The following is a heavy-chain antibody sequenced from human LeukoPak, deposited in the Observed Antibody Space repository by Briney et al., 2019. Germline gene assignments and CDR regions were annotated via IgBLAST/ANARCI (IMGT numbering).Heavy chain of an antibody. CDR3: ARGPARDLWFGELFEYYFDY. J-gene: IGHJ4*02. V-gene: IGHV1-2*02. CDR2: INPNSGGT. Sequence: ASVKVSCKASEYTFTGYYMHWVRQAPGQGLEWMGWINPNSGGTNYAQKFQGRVTMTRDTSISTAYMELSRLRSDDTAVYYCARGPARDLWFGELFEYYFDYWGQGTLVTVSS. D-gene: IGHD3-10*01. CDR1: EYTFTGYY.